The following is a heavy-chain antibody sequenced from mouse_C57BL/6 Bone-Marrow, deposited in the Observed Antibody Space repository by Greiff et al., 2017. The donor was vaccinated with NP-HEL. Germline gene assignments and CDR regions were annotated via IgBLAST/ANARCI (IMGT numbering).Heavy chain of an antibody. V-gene: IGHV1-80*01. D-gene: IGHD2-4*01. CDR2: IYPGDGDT. CDR1: GYAFSSYW. Sequence: VQLQESGAELVKPGASVKISCKASGYAFSSYWMNWVKQRPGKGLEWIGQIYPGDGDTNYNGKFKGKATLTADKSSRTAYMQLSSLPSEDSSVYFGASRRACCDDDGYFDYWGQGTTLTVSS. CDR3: ASRRACCDDDGYFDY. J-gene: IGHJ2*01.